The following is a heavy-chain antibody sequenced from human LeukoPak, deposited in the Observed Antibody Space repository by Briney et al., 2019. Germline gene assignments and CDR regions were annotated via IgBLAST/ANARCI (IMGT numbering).Heavy chain of an antibody. Sequence: GGSLRLSCAASGFHFSSHAMIWLRQPPGKGLEEVSDISGSGGSTYSPRSLKGRFTISRDNSKNTPYLQLNGRRAEGTAVFYDAKYRPLMPVTHVPFDYWGQGTLVTVYS. J-gene: IGHJ4*02. CDR2: ISGSGGST. CDR1: GFHFSSHA. D-gene: IGHD4-17*01. CDR3: AKYRPLMPVTHVPFDY. V-gene: IGHV3-23*01.